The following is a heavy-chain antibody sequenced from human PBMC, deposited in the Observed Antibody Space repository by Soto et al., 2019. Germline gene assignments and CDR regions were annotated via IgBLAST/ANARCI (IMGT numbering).Heavy chain of an antibody. CDR2: TYYRSKWYN. V-gene: IGHV6-1*01. D-gene: IGHD4-17*01. CDR1: GDSVSSNSAA. Sequence: PSQTLSLTCAISGDSVSSNSAAWNWIRQSPSRGLKWLGRTYYRSKWYNDYAVSVKSRITINPGTSKNQFSLQLNSVTPEYTAVYYCARGGHDYGGKPTPGYYNYGMDVWGQGTTVTVSS. J-gene: IGHJ6*02. CDR3: ARGGHDYGGKPTPGYYNYGMDV.